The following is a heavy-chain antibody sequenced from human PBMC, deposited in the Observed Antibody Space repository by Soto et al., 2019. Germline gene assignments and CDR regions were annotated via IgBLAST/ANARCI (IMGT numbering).Heavy chain of an antibody. D-gene: IGHD6-13*01. Sequence: QVQLQESGPGLVKPSETLSLTCTVSGGSMSGYYWSWIRQSAGKGLEWIGRVYTSETTYYNPSLKSRVTMSLDTSKNQCSLNLYSLTAADTAVYYCAGNIAAAGRRYYGMDVWGQGTTVTVSS. V-gene: IGHV4-4*07. CDR2: VYTSETT. CDR3: AGNIAAAGRRYYGMDV. CDR1: GGSMSGYY. J-gene: IGHJ6*02.